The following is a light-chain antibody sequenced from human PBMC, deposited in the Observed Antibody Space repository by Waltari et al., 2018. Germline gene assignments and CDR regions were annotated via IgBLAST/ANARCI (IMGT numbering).Light chain of an antibody. CDR1: TSNIGTNP. CDR3: AAWDDSVNGRV. V-gene: IGLV1-36*01. J-gene: IGLJ3*02. Sequence: QSVLTQPPSVSEAPWQRVPISCSGSTSNIGTNPVNWYQQLPGTAPKLLIYNDDLLPSGVSDRFSGSKSGTSASLTISGLQSEDEAHYYCAAWDDSVNGRVFGGGTRLTVL. CDR2: NDD.